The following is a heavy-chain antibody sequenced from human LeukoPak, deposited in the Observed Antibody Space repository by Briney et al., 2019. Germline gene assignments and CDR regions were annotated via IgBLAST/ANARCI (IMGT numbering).Heavy chain of an antibody. Sequence: GGSLRLSCAASGFTFYDYAMHWVRQAPGKGREGVSGISWNRGRIGYAGSVKGRFTISRDSAKNSLYLQMNSLRTEDTAFYYCAKGYGGDLLYYFDYWGQGTLVTVSS. J-gene: IGHJ4*02. CDR1: GFTFYDYA. CDR2: ISWNRGRI. CDR3: AKGYGGDLLYYFDY. V-gene: IGHV3-9*01. D-gene: IGHD1-26*01.